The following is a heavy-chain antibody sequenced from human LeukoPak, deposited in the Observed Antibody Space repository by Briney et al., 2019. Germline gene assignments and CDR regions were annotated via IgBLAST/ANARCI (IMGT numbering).Heavy chain of an antibody. V-gene: IGHV4-59*01. CDR1: GGSISSYY. CDR3: AREGTAGTNLNWFDP. D-gene: IGHD1-1*01. J-gene: IGHJ5*02. Sequence: SETLSLTCTVSGGSISSYYWSWIRQPPGKGLEWIGYIYYSGSTNFNPSLKSRVTISVDTSKDQFSLKLSSVTAADTAVYYCAREGTAGTNLNWFDPWGQGTLVTVSS. CDR2: IYYSGST.